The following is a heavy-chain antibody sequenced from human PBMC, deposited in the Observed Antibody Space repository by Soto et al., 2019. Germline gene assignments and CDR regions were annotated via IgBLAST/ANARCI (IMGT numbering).Heavy chain of an antibody. D-gene: IGHD3-16*01. Sequence: EVLLLESGGGFVQPGGSLRLSCAASGFIFNNYVMTWVRQAPGKGLEWVSGVKGNGGSTHYADSVKGRFTISRDDSKNALYLQMNSLRADDTALYHCTRGLGSLDPFDAWGPGTRVTVSS. V-gene: IGHV3-23*01. CDR1: GFIFNNYV. J-gene: IGHJ3*01. CDR3: TRGLGSLDPFDA. CDR2: VKGNGGST.